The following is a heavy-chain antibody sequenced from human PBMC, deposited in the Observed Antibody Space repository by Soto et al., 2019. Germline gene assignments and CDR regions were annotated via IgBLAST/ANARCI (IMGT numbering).Heavy chain of an antibody. D-gene: IGHD3-22*01. Sequence: PAESVTISCKVSGYRFTSYWIVWVLQMSGKRLECMGIIYPGDSDTRYSPSFQGQVTISADKSISTAYLQWSSLKASDTAMYYFSRLRYYHYSSGYLYYHYGMDFWGQGTTVTGSS. CDR3: SRLRYYHYSSGYLYYHYGMDF. V-gene: IGHV5-51*01. J-gene: IGHJ6*01. CDR1: GYRFTSYW. CDR2: IYPGDSDT.